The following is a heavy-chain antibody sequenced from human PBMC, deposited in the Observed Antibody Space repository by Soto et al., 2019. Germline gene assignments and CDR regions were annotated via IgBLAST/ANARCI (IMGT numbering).Heavy chain of an antibody. Sequence: QVQLVESGGGVVQPGRSLRRSCAASGFTFSSYGMHWVRQAPGKGLEWVAVISYDGSNKYYADSVKSRFTISRDNSKNTLYLQMNSLRAEDTAVYYCATELLHLPYYYYYGMDVWGQVTTVTVSS. CDR2: ISYDGSNK. J-gene: IGHJ6*02. CDR1: GFTFSSYG. CDR3: ATELLHLPYYYYYGMDV. V-gene: IGHV3-30*03.